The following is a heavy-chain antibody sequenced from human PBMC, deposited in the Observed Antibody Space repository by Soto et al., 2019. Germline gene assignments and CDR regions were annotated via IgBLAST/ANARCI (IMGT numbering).Heavy chain of an antibody. Sequence: LRLSCAASGFTFSNAWMSWVRQAPGKGLEWVGRIKSKTDGGTTDYAAPVKGRFTISRDDSKNTLYLQMNSLKTEDTAVYYCTTIAAAGTQIQHWGQGTLVTVSS. D-gene: IGHD6-13*01. CDR3: TTIAAAGTQIQH. V-gene: IGHV3-15*01. J-gene: IGHJ1*01. CDR1: GFTFSNAW. CDR2: IKSKTDGGTT.